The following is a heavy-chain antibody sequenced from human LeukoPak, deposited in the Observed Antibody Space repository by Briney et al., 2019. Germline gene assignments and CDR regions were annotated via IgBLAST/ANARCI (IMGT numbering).Heavy chain of an antibody. J-gene: IGHJ4*02. Sequence: KPSETLSLTCTVSGGSISSSSYYWGWIRQPAGKGLEWIGRFYSSGTTNYNPSLKSRVTMSVDTSKSQFSLKLTSVTAADTAVYYCARDNGGWYFDYWGQGTLVTVSS. CDR2: FYSSGTT. V-gene: IGHV4-61*02. CDR1: GGSISSSSYY. CDR3: ARDNGGWYFDY. D-gene: IGHD2-8*01.